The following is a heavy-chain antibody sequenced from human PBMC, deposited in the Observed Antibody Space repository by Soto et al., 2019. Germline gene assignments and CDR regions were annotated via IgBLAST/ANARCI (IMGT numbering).Heavy chain of an antibody. Sequence: QVQLVESGGGVVQPGGSLRLSCAASGFNFSSYGIHWVRQAPGKGLEWVAIIWNDGRNEYYADSVKGRFTISRDNSKNTVYLQVRKLRDYATAVDGCARDHTDRVGYSDSWGQGTLVTVSS. CDR2: IWNDGRNE. V-gene: IGHV3-33*01. CDR3: ARDHTDRVGYSDS. J-gene: IGHJ4*02. D-gene: IGHD3-22*01. CDR1: GFNFSSYG.